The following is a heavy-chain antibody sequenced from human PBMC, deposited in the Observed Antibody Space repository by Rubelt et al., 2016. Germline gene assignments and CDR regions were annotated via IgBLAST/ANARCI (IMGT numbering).Heavy chain of an antibody. J-gene: IGHJ4*02. CDR2: FDPEDGET. D-gene: IGHD3-10*01. Sequence: QVQLVQSGAEVKKPGASVKVSCKVSGYTITELSMHWVRQAPGQGLEWMGGFDPEDGETIYAQKFQGRVNMTEDTSTDTAYMELSSLRSEDTAVYYCATRSLWFGEIDRYFDYWGQGTLVTVSS. CDR1: GYTITELS. CDR3: ATRSLWFGEIDRYFDY. V-gene: IGHV1-24*01.